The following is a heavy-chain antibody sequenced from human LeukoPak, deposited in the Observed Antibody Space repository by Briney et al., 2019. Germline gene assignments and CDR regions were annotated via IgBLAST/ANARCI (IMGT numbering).Heavy chain of an antibody. J-gene: IGHJ4*02. CDR3: ARRIIRGVTDY. D-gene: IGHD3-10*01. CDR1: GGSISSYY. Sequence: LETLSLTCTVSGGSISSYYWSWIRQPPGKGLEWIGYIYYSGSTNYNPSLKSRVTISVDTSKNQFSLKLSSVTAADTAVYYCARRIIRGVTDYWGQGTLVTVSS. CDR2: IYYSGST. V-gene: IGHV4-59*01.